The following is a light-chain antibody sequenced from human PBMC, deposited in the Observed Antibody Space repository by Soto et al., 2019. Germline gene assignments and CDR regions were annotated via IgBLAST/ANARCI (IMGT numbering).Light chain of an antibody. CDR3: QQYDTSPRT. CDR1: QSVSSSQ. J-gene: IGKJ2*02. CDR2: GAS. Sequence: EIVLTQSPGTLSLSPGESATLSCRASQSVSSSQVAWYQQKPGQAPRLLIYGASSRATGIPDRFSGVGSETYCTLTISRLEPEDFAVYYCQQYDTSPRTFCQGTKLEIK. V-gene: IGKV3-20*01.